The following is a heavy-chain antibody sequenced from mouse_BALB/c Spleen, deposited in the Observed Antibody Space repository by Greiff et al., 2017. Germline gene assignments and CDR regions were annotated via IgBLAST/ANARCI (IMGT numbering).Heavy chain of an antibody. CDR2: INSNGGST. CDR3: ARHRYDGGTMDY. J-gene: IGHJ4*01. V-gene: IGHV5-6-2*01. CDR1: GFTFSSYY. D-gene: IGHD2-14*01. Sequence: EVKLVESGGGLVKLGGSLKLSCAASGFTFSSYYMSWVRQTPEKRLELVAAINSNGGSTYYPDTVKGRFTISRDNAKNTLYLQMSSLKSEDTALYYCARHRYDGGTMDYWGQGTSVTVSS.